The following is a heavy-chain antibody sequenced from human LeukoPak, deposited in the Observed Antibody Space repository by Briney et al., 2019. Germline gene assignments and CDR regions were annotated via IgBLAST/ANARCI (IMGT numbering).Heavy chain of an antibody. D-gene: IGHD1-26*01. CDR3: ARVGVGQGYFDY. J-gene: IGHJ4*02. V-gene: IGHV1-69*13. CDR2: IIPIFGTA. CDR1: GGTFGSYA. Sequence: ASVKVSCKASGGTFGSYAISWVRQAPGQGLEWMGGIIPIFGTANYAQKFQGRVTITADESTSTAYMELSSLRSEDTAVYYCARVGVGQGYFDYWGQGTLVTVSS.